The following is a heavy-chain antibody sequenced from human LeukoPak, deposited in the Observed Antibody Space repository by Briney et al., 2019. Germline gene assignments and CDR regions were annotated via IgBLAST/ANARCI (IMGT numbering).Heavy chain of an antibody. CDR1: GYTFTGYY. CDR2: INPNSGGT. CDR3: ARRGPYCSSTSCYVDY. V-gene: IGHV1-2*02. Sequence: GASVKVSCKASGYTFTGYYMHWVRQAPGQGLEWMGWINPNSGGTNYAQKFQGRVTMTRDTPISTAYMELSRLRSDDTAVYYCARRGPYCSSTSCYVDYWGQGTLVTVSS. J-gene: IGHJ4*02. D-gene: IGHD2-2*01.